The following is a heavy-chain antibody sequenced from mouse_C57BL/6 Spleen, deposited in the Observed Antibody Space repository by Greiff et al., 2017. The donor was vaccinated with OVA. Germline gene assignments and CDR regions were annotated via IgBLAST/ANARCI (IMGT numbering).Heavy chain of an antibody. CDR2: IDPEDGDT. J-gene: IGHJ4*01. V-gene: IGHV14-1*01. D-gene: IGHD1-1*01. CDR1: GFNIKDYY. CDR3: TTSYYGSSYGYAMDY. Sequence: VQLQQSGAELVRPGASVKLSCTASGFNIKDYYMHWVKQRPEQGLEWIGRIDPEDGDTEYAPKFQGKATMTADTSSNTAYLQLSSLTSEDTAVYYCTTSYYGSSYGYAMDYWGQGTSVTVSS.